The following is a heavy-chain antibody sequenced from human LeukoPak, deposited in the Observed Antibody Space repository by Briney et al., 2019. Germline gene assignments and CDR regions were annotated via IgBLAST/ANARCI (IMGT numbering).Heavy chain of an antibody. CDR2: ISSSTRYI. V-gene: IGHV3-21*01. CDR3: ARGAIDSGGSCVSFDY. D-gene: IGHD2-15*01. J-gene: IGHJ4*02. Sequence: GGKVRLSCAASGFTFSSHSLHWVRQAPGQGLEWVSSISSSTRYIYYARTENAPAPISRDNARNSQYLQMTSLRAEDTAVYYCARGAIDSGGSCVSFDYWGQGTLHRL. CDR1: GFTFSSHS.